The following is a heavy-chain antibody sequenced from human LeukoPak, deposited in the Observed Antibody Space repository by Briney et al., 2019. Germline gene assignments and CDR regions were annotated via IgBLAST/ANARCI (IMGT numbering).Heavy chain of an antibody. D-gene: IGHD3-10*01. CDR3: VRDRELNY. Sequence: SETLSLTCTVSGGSISIYYWSWVRQPPGKGLEWIGYIYNSGSANYNPSLKSRVTISVDTSKNQFSLNLDSVTAADTAVYYCVRDRELNYWGQGTLVTVSS. CDR1: GGSISIYY. V-gene: IGHV4-59*01. J-gene: IGHJ4*02. CDR2: IYNSGSA.